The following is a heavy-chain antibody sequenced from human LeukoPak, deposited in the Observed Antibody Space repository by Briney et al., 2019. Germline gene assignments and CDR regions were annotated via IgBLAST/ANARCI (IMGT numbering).Heavy chain of an antibody. V-gene: IGHV1-2*06. CDR3: AREAPYSNSWSDY. CDR1: GYTFTDYY. CDR2: INPNSGGT. Sequence: ASVKVSCKASGYTFTDYYMHWVQQAPGQGLEWMGRINPNSGGTSYAQKFQGRVTMTRDTSINTAYMELSRLRSDDTAVYFCAREAPYSNSWSDYWGQGTLVTVSS. J-gene: IGHJ4*02. D-gene: IGHD6-13*01.